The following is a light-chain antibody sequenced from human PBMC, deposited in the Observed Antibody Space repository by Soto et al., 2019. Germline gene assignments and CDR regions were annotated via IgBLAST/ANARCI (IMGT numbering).Light chain of an antibody. CDR1: SSNIGAGYD. V-gene: IGLV1-40*01. CDR3: QSCDSNLSGYV. CDR2: GNS. J-gene: IGLJ1*01. Sequence: QSVLTQPPSVSGAPGQRVTISCTGSSSNIGAGYDVYWYQQLPGSAPKLLVYGNSNRPSGVPDRFSDSKSGTSASLAITGLQAEDVADYHCQSCDSNLSGYVFGTGTKVTVL.